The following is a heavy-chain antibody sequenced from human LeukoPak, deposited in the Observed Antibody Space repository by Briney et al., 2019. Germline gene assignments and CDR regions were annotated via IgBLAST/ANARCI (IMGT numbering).Heavy chain of an antibody. J-gene: IGHJ5*02. Sequence: SETLSLTCAVSGYSISSGYYWGWIRQPPGKGLEWIGSIYHSGSTYYNPSLKSRVTISVDTSKNQFSLKLSSVTAADTAVYYRARVLETNWFDPWGQGTLVTVSS. CDR3: ARVLETNWFDP. D-gene: IGHD1-1*01. V-gene: IGHV4-38-2*01. CDR2: IYHSGST. CDR1: GYSISSGYY.